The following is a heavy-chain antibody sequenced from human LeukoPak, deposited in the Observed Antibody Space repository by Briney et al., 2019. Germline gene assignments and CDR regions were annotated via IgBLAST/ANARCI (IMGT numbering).Heavy chain of an antibody. D-gene: IGHD1-26*01. Sequence: SGPTLVNPTQTLTLTCTFSGFSLSTSGVGVGWIRQPPGKALEWLALIYWDDDKRYSPSLKSRLTITRDTSKNQVVLTMTNMDPVDTATYYCVQNHSGSFHFDYWGQGTLVTVSS. CDR2: IYWDDDK. CDR1: GFSLSTSGVG. J-gene: IGHJ4*02. V-gene: IGHV2-5*02. CDR3: VQNHSGSFHFDY.